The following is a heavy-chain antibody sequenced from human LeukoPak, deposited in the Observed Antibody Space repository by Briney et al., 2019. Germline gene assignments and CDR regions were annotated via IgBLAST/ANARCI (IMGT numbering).Heavy chain of an antibody. CDR2: IYSGGST. CDR3: ARGADPYCSGGSCYEEIYFDY. J-gene: IGHJ4*02. V-gene: IGHV3-53*01. Sequence: GGSLRLSCAASGSTVSSNYMSWVRQAPGKGLEWVSVIYSGGSTYYADSVKGRFTISRDNSKNTLYLQMNSLRAEDTAVYYCARGADPYCSGGSCYEEIYFDYWGQGTLVTVSS. CDR1: GSTVSSNY. D-gene: IGHD2-15*01.